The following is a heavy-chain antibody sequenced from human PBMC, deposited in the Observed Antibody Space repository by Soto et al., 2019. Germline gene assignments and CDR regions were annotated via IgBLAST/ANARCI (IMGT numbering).Heavy chain of an antibody. J-gene: IGHJ4*02. D-gene: IGHD2-15*01. CDR2: IVPLFGTT. CDR3: ARRQSGGFHRYFDS. V-gene: IGHV1-69*01. CDR1: GGTFTNYS. Sequence: QVQLVQSGAEVKKPGSSVKVSCTASGGTFTNYSVNWLRQAPGQGLEWLGGIVPLFGTTNYAQKFRGRVTITADESTNTAYMDLRSLRSEDTAIYYCARRQSGGFHRYFDSWGQGTLVTVSS.